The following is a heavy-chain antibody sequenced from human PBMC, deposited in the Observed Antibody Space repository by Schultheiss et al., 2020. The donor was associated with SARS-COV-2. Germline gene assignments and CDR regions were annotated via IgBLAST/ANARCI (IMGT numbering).Heavy chain of an antibody. CDR1: GFTFSDHY. V-gene: IGHV3-66*01. CDR3: AKWGYYGDYVDY. D-gene: IGHD4-17*01. J-gene: IGHJ4*02. CDR2: IYSGGST. Sequence: GGSLRLSCAASGFTFSDHYMSWVRQAPGKGLEWVSVIYSGGSTYYADSVKGRFTISRDNSKNTLYLQMNSLRAEDTAVYYCAKWGYYGDYVDYWGQGTLVTVSS.